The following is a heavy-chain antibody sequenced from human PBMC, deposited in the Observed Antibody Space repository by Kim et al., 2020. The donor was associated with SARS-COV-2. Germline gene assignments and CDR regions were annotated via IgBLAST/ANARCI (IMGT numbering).Heavy chain of an antibody. CDR3: ASTFHCSSARCYSYYGVDV. CDR1: GYTFTSSY. J-gene: IGHJ6*02. CDR2: LNPSGGTT. D-gene: IGHD2-2*01. Sequence: ASVKVSCKASGYTFTSSYVHWVRQAPGQGLEWMGILNPSGGTTTYAQKFQGRVTMTRDTSTSTAYMELSSLRSEDTDVYYCASTFHCSSARCYSYYGVDVWGQGTTVTVSS. V-gene: IGHV1-46*01.